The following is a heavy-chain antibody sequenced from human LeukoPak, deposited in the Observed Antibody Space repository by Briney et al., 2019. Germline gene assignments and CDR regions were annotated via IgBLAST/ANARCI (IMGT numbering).Heavy chain of an antibody. J-gene: IGHJ4*02. Sequence: NASETLSLTCTVSGGSISRGSYYWSWVRQPAGKGLEWIGRIYTSGSTNYNPSLTSRVTISVDTSKNQFSLELSSVTAADTAVYYCARGRERELFFDYWGQGTLVTVSS. CDR3: ARGRERELFFDY. CDR1: GGSISRGSYY. CDR2: IYTSGST. V-gene: IGHV4-61*02. D-gene: IGHD1-26*01.